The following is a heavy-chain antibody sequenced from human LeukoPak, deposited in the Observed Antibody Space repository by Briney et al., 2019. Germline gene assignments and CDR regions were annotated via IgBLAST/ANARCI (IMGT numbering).Heavy chain of an antibody. CDR3: AKIRSSYGPGGYYYYCCGMDV. J-gene: IGHJ6*02. CDR2: ISWNSGSL. Sequence: GRSLRLSRAASGFTLDDYAMHWVRQAPGKGLEWVSGISWNSGSLGYADSVKGRFTISRDKAKNSLYLQMNSLRAEDTVVYYCAKIRSSYGPGGYYYYCCGMDVWGQGTTVTVSS. D-gene: IGHD5-18*01. CDR1: GFTLDDYA. V-gene: IGHV3-9*01.